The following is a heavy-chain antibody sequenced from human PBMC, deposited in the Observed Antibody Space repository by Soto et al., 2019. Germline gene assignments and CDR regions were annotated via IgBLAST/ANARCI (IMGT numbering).Heavy chain of an antibody. CDR1: GFTFSNAW. CDR3: PTDLGIQLWLSPWNRHWFYP. CDR2: IKSKTDGGTT. Sequence: RGSLRLSCAASGFTFSNAWISWVRQAPWKGLEWVGRIKSKTDGGTTDYAAPVKGRFTISRDDSKNTLYLQMNSLKTEETAVYYSPTDLGIQLWLSPWNRHWFYPWGHESLVTGSS. J-gene: IGHJ5*02. D-gene: IGHD5-18*01. V-gene: IGHV3-15*01.